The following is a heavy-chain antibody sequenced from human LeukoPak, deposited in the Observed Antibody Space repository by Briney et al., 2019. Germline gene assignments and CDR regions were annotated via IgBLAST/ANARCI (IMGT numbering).Heavy chain of an antibody. V-gene: IGHV4-61*02. D-gene: IGHD5-12*01. CDR3: ARDPIVATIWDAFDI. J-gene: IGHJ3*02. CDR1: GGSINTGSNY. Sequence: SETLSLTCSVSGGSINTGSNYWSWIRQPAGKGLEWIGRIYTSGSTNYNPSLKSRVTISVDTSKNQFSLKLSSVTAADTAVYYCARDPIVATIWDAFDIWGQGTMVTVSS. CDR2: IYTSGST.